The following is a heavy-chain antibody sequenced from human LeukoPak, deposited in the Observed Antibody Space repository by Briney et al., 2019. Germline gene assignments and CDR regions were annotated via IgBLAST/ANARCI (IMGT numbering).Heavy chain of an antibody. D-gene: IGHD3-22*01. CDR1: GFTFSSYG. J-gene: IGHJ4*02. CDR2: IRYDGSNK. V-gene: IGHV3-30*02. CDR3: AKDLPSAGYYYDSSGYYLGY. Sequence: HPGGSLRLSCAASGFTFSSYGMHWVRQAPGKGLEWVAFIRYDGSNKYYADSVKGRFTISRDNSKNTLYLQMNSLRAEDTAVYYCAKDLPSAGYYYDSSGYYLGYWGQGTLVTVSS.